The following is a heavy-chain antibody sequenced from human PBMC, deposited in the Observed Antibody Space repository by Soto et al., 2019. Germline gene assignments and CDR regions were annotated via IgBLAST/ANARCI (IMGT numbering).Heavy chain of an antibody. D-gene: IGHD3-10*01. CDR3: ARRHFYGSD. CDR2: IYSGGNT. Sequence: EVQLVESGGSLVQPGGPLRLSCAASGFSVSSNYMTWVRQAPGQGLECVSVIYSGGNTYYADSVKGRFTISRDNSKNTLYLQMNNVRAEDTAVYYCARRHFYGSDWGQGTLVTVSS. CDR1: GFSVSSNY. V-gene: IGHV3-66*04. J-gene: IGHJ4*02.